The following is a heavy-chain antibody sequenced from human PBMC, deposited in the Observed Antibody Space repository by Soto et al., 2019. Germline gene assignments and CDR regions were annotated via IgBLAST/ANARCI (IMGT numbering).Heavy chain of an antibody. J-gene: IGHJ4*02. V-gene: IGHV3-53*01. CDR3: AREKSWQQLDYYFDY. Sequence: EVQLVESGGGLIQPGGSLRLSCAASGFTVSSNYMSWVRQAPGKGLEWVSVICSGGSTYYADSVKGRFTISRDNSKNTLYLQMNSLRAEDTAVYYCAREKSWQQLDYYFDYWGQGTLVTVSS. CDR2: ICSGGST. CDR1: GFTVSSNY. D-gene: IGHD6-13*01.